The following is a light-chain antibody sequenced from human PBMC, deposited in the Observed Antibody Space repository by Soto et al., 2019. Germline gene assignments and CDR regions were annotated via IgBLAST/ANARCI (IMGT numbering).Light chain of an antibody. J-gene: IGLJ2*01. CDR1: SCNIGSNT. CDR3: AAWDDSLNGVV. V-gene: IGLV1-44*01. CDR2: SNN. Sequence: QSVLTQPPSASGTPGQRVTISCSGSSCNIGSNTVNWYQQLPGTSPKLLIYSNNQRPSGVPDRFSGSKSGTSASLAISGLQSEDEADYYCAAWDDSLNGVVFGGGTKHTVL.